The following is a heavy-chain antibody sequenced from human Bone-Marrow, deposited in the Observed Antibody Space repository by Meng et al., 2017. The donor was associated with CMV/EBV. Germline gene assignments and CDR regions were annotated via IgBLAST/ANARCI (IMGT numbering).Heavy chain of an antibody. D-gene: IGHD6-19*01. Sequence: QVQLVQSGFELKKPGASVKVPCKASGYTFTRYPMNWVRQAPGQGLEWMGWISTNTGNPTYAQGFTGRFVFSVDTSVSTAYLQISSLKAEDTAVYYCGTLKYTSGFYGPAYWGQGALVTVSS. CDR3: GTLKYTSGFYGPAY. CDR2: ISTNTGNP. CDR1: GYTFTRYP. V-gene: IGHV7-4-1*02. J-gene: IGHJ4*02.